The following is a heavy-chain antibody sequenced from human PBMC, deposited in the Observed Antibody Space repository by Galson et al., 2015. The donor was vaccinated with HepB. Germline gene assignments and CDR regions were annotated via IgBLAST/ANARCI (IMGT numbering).Heavy chain of an antibody. D-gene: IGHD3-10*01. J-gene: IGHJ4*02. Sequence: PALVKPTQTLTLTCTFSGFSLSTSGMCVSWIRQPPGKALEWLAHIDLDDDKYYSTSLKTRLTISKDTSKNQVVLTMTNMDPVDTATYYCARSQHGSGSYYRSFDYWGQGTLVTVSS. CDR1: GFSLSTSGMC. CDR3: ARSQHGSGSYYRSFDY. CDR2: IDLDDDK. V-gene: IGHV2-70*01.